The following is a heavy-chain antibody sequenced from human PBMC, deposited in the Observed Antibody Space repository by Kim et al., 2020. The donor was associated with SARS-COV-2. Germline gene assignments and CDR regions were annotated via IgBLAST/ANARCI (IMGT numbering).Heavy chain of an antibody. CDR3: ARDLAVAGEKRYGMDV. CDR1: GGSFSGYY. Sequence: SETLSLTCAVYGGSFSGYYWSWIRQPPGKGLEWIGEINHSGSTNYNPSLKSRVTISVDTSKNQFSLKLSSVTAADTAVYYCARDLAVAGEKRYGMDVWGQGTTVTVSS. D-gene: IGHD6-19*01. CDR2: INHSGST. V-gene: IGHV4-34*01. J-gene: IGHJ6*02.